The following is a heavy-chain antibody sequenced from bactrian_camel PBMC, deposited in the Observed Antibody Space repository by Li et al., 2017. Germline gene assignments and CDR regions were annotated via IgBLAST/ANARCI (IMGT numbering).Heavy chain of an antibody. D-gene: IGHD2*01. CDR3: VRKRLPWSGSLTPVDCSGGPTANY. CDR1: GYDYAC. CDR2: RYMGGVDN. V-gene: IGHV3S31*01. Sequence: VQLVESGGGSVQTGGSLTLSCEASGYDYACMGWFRQAPGKEREGVTTRYMGGVDNDYTDSVKGRFTISRDNARNTVYLQMNSLKPEDTAVYYCVRKRLPWSGSLTPVDCSGGPTANYCGQGTQVTVS. J-gene: IGHJ4*01.